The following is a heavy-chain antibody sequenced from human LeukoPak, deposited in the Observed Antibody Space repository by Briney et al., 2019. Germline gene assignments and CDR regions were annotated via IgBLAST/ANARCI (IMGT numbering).Heavy chain of an antibody. J-gene: IGHJ4*02. CDR3: ARDTDSSGLFSY. V-gene: IGHV1-8*01. CDR2: MNPNSGNT. Sequence: ASVKVSCKASGHTFTSYDINWVRQATGQGLEWMGWMNPNSGNTGYAQKFQGRVTMTRNTSISTAYMELSSLRSEDTAVYYCARDTDSSGLFSYWGQGTLVTVSS. CDR1: GHTFTSYD. D-gene: IGHD3-22*01.